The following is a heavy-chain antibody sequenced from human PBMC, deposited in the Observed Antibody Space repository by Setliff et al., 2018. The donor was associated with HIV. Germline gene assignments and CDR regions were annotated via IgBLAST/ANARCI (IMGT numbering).Heavy chain of an antibody. D-gene: IGHD5-12*01. V-gene: IGHV4-59*01. CDR1: DGSFSSDY. CDR2: IYYSGST. CDR3: ARAEMATIVAFDI. Sequence: SETLSLTYTVSDGSFSSDYWTWIRQTPGKGLEWIGYIYYSGSTKYNPSLTSRVTISVDTSKNHFSLKLTSVTAADTAVYYCARAEMATIVAFDIWGQGTMVTVSS. J-gene: IGHJ3*02.